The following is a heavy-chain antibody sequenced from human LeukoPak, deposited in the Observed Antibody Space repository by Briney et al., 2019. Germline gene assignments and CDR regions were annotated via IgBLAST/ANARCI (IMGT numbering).Heavy chain of an antibody. Sequence: ASVKVSCKASGYTFTTYGINWVRQAPGQGLEWMGWISENKGNTNHAQRFQGRVTMTTDTSTNTAYMELRSLRSDVTAVYYCARGIAVTREFDQWGQGTLVIVPS. J-gene: IGHJ4*02. V-gene: IGHV1-18*04. CDR3: ARGIAVTREFDQ. D-gene: IGHD6-19*01. CDR2: ISENKGNT. CDR1: GYTFTTYG.